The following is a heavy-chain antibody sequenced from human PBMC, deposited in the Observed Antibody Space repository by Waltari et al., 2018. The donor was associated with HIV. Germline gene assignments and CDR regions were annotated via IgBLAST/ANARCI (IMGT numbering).Heavy chain of an antibody. Sequence: QVQLQESGPGVVKPSGPLSLTRAVSGGSITSSNWWAWVRQPPGTGQAWNGEVYHSGSTYYNPALKSRVTISLDKSKNRFSLRVTSVTFADTAVYYCARLPGSGYYVDSWGQGTLVTVSS. CDR1: GGSITSSNW. V-gene: IGHV4-4*02. D-gene: IGHD3-22*01. CDR2: VYHSGST. J-gene: IGHJ4*02. CDR3: ARLPGSGYYVDS.